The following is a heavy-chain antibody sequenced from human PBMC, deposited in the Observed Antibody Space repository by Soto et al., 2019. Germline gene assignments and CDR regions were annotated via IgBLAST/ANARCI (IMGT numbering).Heavy chain of an antibody. CDR1: GFTFSSYS. Sequence: EVPLVESGGGLVKPGESLRLSCAASGFTFSSYSMNWVRQAPGKGLEWVSSISSSSTYIYYADSVKGRITLSRDNAKNSLYLQLNSLRAEDTAVYYCARAHRVLEWLVEYWGQGTLVTVSS. CDR2: ISSSSTYI. J-gene: IGHJ4*02. D-gene: IGHD3-3*01. V-gene: IGHV3-21*01. CDR3: ARAHRVLEWLVEY.